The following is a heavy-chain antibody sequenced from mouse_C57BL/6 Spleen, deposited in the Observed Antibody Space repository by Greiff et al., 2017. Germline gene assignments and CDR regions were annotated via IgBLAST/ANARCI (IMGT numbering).Heavy chain of an antibody. Sequence: QVHVKRPGAELVRPGSSVKLSCKASGYTFTSYWLDWVKQRPGQGLEWIGNIYPSDSETHYNQKFKDKATLTVDKSSSTAYMQLSRLTSEDSAVYYCARSPMYWGQGTTLTVSS. CDR2: IYPSDSET. CDR3: ARSPMY. CDR1: GYTFTSYW. J-gene: IGHJ2*01. V-gene: IGHV1-61*01.